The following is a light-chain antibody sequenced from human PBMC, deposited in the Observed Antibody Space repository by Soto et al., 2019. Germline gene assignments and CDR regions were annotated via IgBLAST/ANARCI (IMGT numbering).Light chain of an antibody. V-gene: IGKV3-15*01. CDR1: QSISSN. Sequence: EIVMTQSPATLSVSPGERATLSCRASQSISSNLAWYQQKPGQAPRLLIHGASTRVTGIPARFSGSGSGTEFTLPISSLQSEDSAVYFCQQYSSWPLTFGQGTRLEIK. CDR2: GAS. J-gene: IGKJ5*01. CDR3: QQYSSWPLT.